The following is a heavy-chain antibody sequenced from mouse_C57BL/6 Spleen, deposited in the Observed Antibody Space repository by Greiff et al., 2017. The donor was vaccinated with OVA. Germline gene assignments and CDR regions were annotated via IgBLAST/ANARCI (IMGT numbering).Heavy chain of an antibody. CDR2: ISSGSSTI. D-gene: IGHD4-1*01. Sequence: EVKVVESGGGLVKPGGSLKLSCAASGFTFSDYGMHWVRQAPEKGLEWVAYISSGSSTIYYADTVKGRFTISRDNAKNTLFLQMTSLRSEDTAMYYCARAGTFSYWYFDVWGTGTTVTVSS. V-gene: IGHV5-17*01. CDR1: GFTFSDYG. J-gene: IGHJ1*03. CDR3: ARAGTFSYWYFDV.